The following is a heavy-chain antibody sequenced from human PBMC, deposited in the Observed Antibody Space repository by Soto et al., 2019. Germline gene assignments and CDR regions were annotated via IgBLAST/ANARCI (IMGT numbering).Heavy chain of an antibody. V-gene: IGHV3-64*01. CDR3: ARRARPDFYYMDV. J-gene: IGHJ6*03. CDR1: GFTLSGYA. Sequence: EVQLAESGGGLAQPGGSLRLSCAASGFTLSGYAMDWVRQAPGKGLEYVSGISSNGVGTYYAKSVQGRFTISRDNSKNTVYLQRGSRRPEDMALYYCARRARPDFYYMDVWGKGTTVTVS. CDR2: ISSNGVGT. D-gene: IGHD6-6*01.